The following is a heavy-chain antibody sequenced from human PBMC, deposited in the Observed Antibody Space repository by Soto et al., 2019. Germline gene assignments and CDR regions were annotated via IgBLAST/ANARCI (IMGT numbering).Heavy chain of an antibody. J-gene: IGHJ4*02. CDR3: AKGGGYSYGEFDY. CDR1: GFTFSSYG. D-gene: IGHD5-18*01. V-gene: IGHV3-30*18. Sequence: QVQLVESGGGVVQPGRSLRLSCAASGFTFSSYGMHWVRQAPGKGLEWVAVISYDGSNTYYADSVKGRFTISRDNSKNTLYLQMNSLRAEDTAVYYCAKGGGYSYGEFDYWGQGTLVTVSS. CDR2: ISYDGSNT.